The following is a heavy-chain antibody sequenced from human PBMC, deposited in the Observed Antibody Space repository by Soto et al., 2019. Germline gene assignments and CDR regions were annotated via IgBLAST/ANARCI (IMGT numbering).Heavy chain of an antibody. V-gene: IGHV3-30-3*01. CDR1: GFTFSSYA. D-gene: IGHD3-16*01. Sequence: GGSLRLSCAASGFTFSSYAMHWVRQAPGKGLEWVAVISYDGSNKYYADSVKGRFTISRDNSRRSVFLDLNSLRVEDTAVYYCARDLGLLKSLFDYWGQGTLVTVSS. J-gene: IGHJ4*02. CDR2: ISYDGSNK. CDR3: ARDLGLLKSLFDY.